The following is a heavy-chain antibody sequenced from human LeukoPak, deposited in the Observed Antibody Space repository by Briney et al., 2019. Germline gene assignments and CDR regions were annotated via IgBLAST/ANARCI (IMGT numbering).Heavy chain of an antibody. Sequence: GESLKISCKASGYTFTSYDINWVRQATGQGLEWMGWMNPNSGNTGYAQKFQGRVTITRNTSISTAYMELSSLRSEDTAVYYCARAGDPCSSTSCYADYWGQGTLVTVSS. CDR2: MNPNSGNT. J-gene: IGHJ4*02. CDR1: GYTFTSYD. V-gene: IGHV1-8*03. D-gene: IGHD2-2*01. CDR3: ARAGDPCSSTSCYADY.